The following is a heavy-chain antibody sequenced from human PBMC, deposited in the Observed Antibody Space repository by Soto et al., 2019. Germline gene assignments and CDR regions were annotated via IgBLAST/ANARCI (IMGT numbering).Heavy chain of an antibody. Sequence: RLSCAASGFTFSSYSMNWVRQAPGKGLEWVSSISSSSSYIYYADSVKGRFTISRDNAKNSLYLQRNSLRAEDTAVYYCARDRITGTPRTSAFDICGQGIMVTVSS. CDR2: ISSSSSYI. CDR1: GFTFSSYS. D-gene: IGHD1-7*01. V-gene: IGHV3-21*01. CDR3: ARDRITGTPRTSAFDI. J-gene: IGHJ3*02.